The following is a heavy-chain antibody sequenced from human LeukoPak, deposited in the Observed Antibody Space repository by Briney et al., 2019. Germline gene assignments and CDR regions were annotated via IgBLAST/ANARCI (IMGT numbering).Heavy chain of an antibody. V-gene: IGHV4-61*01. D-gene: IGHD3-3*01. Sequence: PSQTLSLTCAVSGGSISSGSYYWSWIRQPPGKGLEWIGYIYYSGSTNYNPSLKSRVTISVDTSKNQFSLKLSSVTAADTAVYYCARVAYYDFWSGSYYFDYWGQGTLVTVSS. CDR1: GGSISSGSYY. CDR2: IYYSGST. J-gene: IGHJ4*02. CDR3: ARVAYYDFWSGSYYFDY.